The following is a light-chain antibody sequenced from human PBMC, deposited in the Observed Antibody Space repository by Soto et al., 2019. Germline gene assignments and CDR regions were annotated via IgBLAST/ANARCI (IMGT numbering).Light chain of an antibody. CDR3: NLYYSNGSLI. CDR1: SSDVGAYNY. J-gene: IGLJ1*01. V-gene: IGLV2-14*03. Sequence: QSVLTQPASVSGSPGQSITISCTGTSSDVGAYNYVSWYQQHPGTAPKLIIYDVNNRPSGAPDRFSGSTSGNTASLTISGLQAEDETDYFCNLYYSNGSLIFGPGTKVNVL. CDR2: DVN.